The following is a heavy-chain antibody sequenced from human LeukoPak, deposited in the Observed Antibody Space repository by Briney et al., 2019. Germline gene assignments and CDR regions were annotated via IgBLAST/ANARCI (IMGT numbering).Heavy chain of an antibody. J-gene: IGHJ4*02. V-gene: IGHV3-21*01. CDR2: ISSSSSYI. D-gene: IGHD3-22*01. CDR3: ARDRNYDGSVYYEDDYFDY. CDR1: GFTFSNYT. Sequence: GGSLRLSCAASGFTFSNYTMNWVRQAPGKGLEWVSSISSSSSYIHYADSVKGRFSISRDNAKDSLYLQMNSLRAEDTAVYYCARDRNYDGSVYYEDDYFDYWGQGTLVTVSS.